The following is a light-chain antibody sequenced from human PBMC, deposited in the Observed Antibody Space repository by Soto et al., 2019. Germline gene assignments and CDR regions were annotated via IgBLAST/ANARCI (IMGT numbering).Light chain of an antibody. Sequence: QSALTQPASVSGSPGQSITISCTGTANDVGGYNYVSWYQHHPGKAPKLLIYEVTSRPSGISNRFSGSRSGNTASLGISGLQAEDDADYYCASYTSSTTVVFCGVTPLTV. CDR2: EVT. V-gene: IGLV2-14*01. CDR1: ANDVGGYNY. CDR3: ASYTSSTTVV. J-gene: IGLJ3*02.